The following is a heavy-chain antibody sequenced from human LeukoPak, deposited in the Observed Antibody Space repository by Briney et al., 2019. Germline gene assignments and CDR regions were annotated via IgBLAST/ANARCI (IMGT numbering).Heavy chain of an antibody. CDR3: ARASLSSSWYTPSEPYYYYYYGMDV. V-gene: IGHV1-69*01. CDR2: IIPIFGTA. D-gene: IGHD6-13*01. J-gene: IGHJ6*04. Sequence: SVKVSCKASGGTFSSYAISWVRQAPGQGLEWMGGIIPIFGTANYAQKFQGRVTITADESTSTAYMELSSLRSEDTAVYYCARASLSSSWYTPSEPYYYYYYGMDVWGKGTTVTASS. CDR1: GGTFSSYA.